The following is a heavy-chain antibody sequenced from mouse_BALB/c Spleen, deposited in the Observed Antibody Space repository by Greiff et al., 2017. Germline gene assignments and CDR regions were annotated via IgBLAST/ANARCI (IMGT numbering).Heavy chain of an antibody. Sequence: EVQRVESGGGLVKPGGSLKFSCAASGFTFSDYYMYWVRQTPEKRLEWVATISDGGSYTYYPDSVKGRFTISRDNAKNNLYLQMSSLKSEDTAMFYCDRPHLRGAWFAYWGQGTLVTVSA. CDR2: ISDGGSYT. D-gene: IGHD1-1*01. J-gene: IGHJ3*01. V-gene: IGHV5-4*02. CDR3: DRPHLRGAWFAY. CDR1: GFTFSDYY.